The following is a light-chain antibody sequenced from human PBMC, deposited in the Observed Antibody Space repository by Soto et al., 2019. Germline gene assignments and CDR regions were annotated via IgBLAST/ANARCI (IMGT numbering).Light chain of an antibody. Sequence: QSALTQPASVSGSPGQSITISCTGTSSDVGGYNYVSWYQQHPVKAPKLMIYDVSNRPSGVSNRFSGSKSGNTASLTISGLQAEDEAEYYGSSYTSSSTLVVFGGGTKVTVL. CDR2: DVS. CDR3: SSYTSSSTLVV. V-gene: IGLV2-14*01. J-gene: IGLJ2*01. CDR1: SSDVGGYNY.